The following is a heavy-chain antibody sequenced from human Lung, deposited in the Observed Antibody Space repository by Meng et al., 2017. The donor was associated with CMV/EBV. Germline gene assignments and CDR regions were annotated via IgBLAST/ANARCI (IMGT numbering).Heavy chain of an antibody. J-gene: IGHJ4*02. V-gene: IGHV4-4*07. D-gene: IGHD6-19*01. CDR3: ARAVADPANFDY. CDR2: ISTSGGI. CDR1: VASLNYSS. Sequence: QDAGRCLVMSSEPLPLPYTASVASLNYSSGSWIRPSAGKGLEWIGRISTSGGIHYNPSLTSRVTLSVDTSQNQISLQLSSVTAADTAVYYCARAVADPANFDYWGQGTLVTVSS.